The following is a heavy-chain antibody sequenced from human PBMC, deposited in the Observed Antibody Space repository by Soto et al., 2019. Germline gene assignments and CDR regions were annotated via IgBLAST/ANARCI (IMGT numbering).Heavy chain of an antibody. CDR1: GFTFSSYA. CDR2: ISGSGGST. CDR3: AKKSDGSGWGGRTYYFDY. D-gene: IGHD6-19*01. V-gene: IGHV3-23*01. J-gene: IGHJ4*02. Sequence: GGSLRLSCAASGFTFSSYAMSWVRQAPGKGLEWVSAISGSGGSTYYADSVKGRFTISRDNSKNTLYLQMNSLRAEDTAVYYCAKKSDGSGWGGRTYYFDYWGQGTLVTVSS.